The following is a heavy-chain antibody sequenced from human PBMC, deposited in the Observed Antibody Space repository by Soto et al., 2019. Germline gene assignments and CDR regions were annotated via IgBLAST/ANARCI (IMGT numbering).Heavy chain of an antibody. D-gene: IGHD5-12*01. CDR1: GGTFSNDI. CDR3: ARDDRGYDFGWFDP. V-gene: IGHV1-69*08. Sequence: GASVKVSCKASGGTFSNDIITWVRQAPGQGLEWMGRIIPLLDTTNYAQKFQGRVTITRDTSASTAYMELSSLRSEDTAVYYCARDDRGYDFGWFDPWGQGTLVTVSS. J-gene: IGHJ5*02. CDR2: IIPLLDTT.